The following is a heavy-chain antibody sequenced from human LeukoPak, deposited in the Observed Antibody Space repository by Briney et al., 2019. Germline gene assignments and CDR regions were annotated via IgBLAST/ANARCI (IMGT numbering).Heavy chain of an antibody. CDR1: GGSFSGYY. Sequence: PSETLSLTCGVYGGSFSGYYWSWIRQSPGKGLEWIGEINHSGSSNKNPSLKSRVTISVDTSKNQFSLKLSSVTATDTAVYYCARINSTSSYDSWGQETLVTVSS. J-gene: IGHJ5*01. CDR3: ARINSTSSYDS. CDR2: INHSGSS. V-gene: IGHV4-34*01. D-gene: IGHD6-6*01.